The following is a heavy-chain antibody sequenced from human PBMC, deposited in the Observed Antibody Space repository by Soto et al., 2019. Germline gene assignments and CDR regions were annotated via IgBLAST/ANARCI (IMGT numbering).Heavy chain of an antibody. CDR2: ISGTGGNV. J-gene: IGHJ4*02. CDR1: GFTFSSYW. CDR3: AKGRYCSAVSCYCSLFAY. Sequence: PGGSLRLSCAASGFTFSSYWMSWVRQAPGKGLEWVSGISGTGGNVYYADSVKGRFTISRDNSKNTLYLQMSSLRAEDTAVYYCAKGRYCSAVSCYCSLFAYWGQGTLVTVSS. V-gene: IGHV3-23*01. D-gene: IGHD2-15*01.